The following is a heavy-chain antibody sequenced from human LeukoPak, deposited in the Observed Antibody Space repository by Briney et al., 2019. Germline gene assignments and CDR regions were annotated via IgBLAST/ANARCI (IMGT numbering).Heavy chain of an antibody. D-gene: IGHD6-19*01. Sequence: GASVKVSYKASGYTFTGYYMHWVRQAPGQGLEWMGWINPNSGGTNYAQKFQGRVTMTRDTSISTAYMELSRLRSDDTAVYYCARIAVAGTEGNYYYYGMDVWGQGTTVTVSS. CDR3: ARIAVAGTEGNYYYYGMDV. V-gene: IGHV1-2*02. J-gene: IGHJ6*02. CDR1: GYTFTGYY. CDR2: INPNSGGT.